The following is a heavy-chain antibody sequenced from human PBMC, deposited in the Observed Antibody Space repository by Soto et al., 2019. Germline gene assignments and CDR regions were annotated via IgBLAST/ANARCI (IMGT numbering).Heavy chain of an antibody. J-gene: IGHJ5*02. Sequence: PSETLSLTCTVSGGSISSGDYYWSWIRQPPGKGLEWIGYIYYSGSTYYNPSLKSRVTISVDTSKNQFSLKLSSVTAADTAVYYCARAGCSSTSCYSFFPNWFDPWGQGTLVTVSS. V-gene: IGHV4-30-4*01. CDR1: GGSISSGDYY. D-gene: IGHD2-2*02. CDR3: ARAGCSSTSCYSFFPNWFDP. CDR2: IYYSGST.